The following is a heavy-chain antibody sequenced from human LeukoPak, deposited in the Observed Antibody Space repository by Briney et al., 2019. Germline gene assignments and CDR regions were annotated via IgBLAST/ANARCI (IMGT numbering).Heavy chain of an antibody. Sequence: PGRSLRLSCAASGFTFSSYGMHWVRQAPGKGLEWVAVISYDGSNKYYADSVKGRFTISRDNSKNTLYLQMNSLRAEDAAVYYCAKSLSGSRGGGTDQAWGQGTLVTVSS. CDR2: ISYDGSNK. V-gene: IGHV3-30*18. CDR1: GFTFSSYG. CDR3: AKSLSGSRGGGTDQA. D-gene: IGHD1-26*01. J-gene: IGHJ4*02.